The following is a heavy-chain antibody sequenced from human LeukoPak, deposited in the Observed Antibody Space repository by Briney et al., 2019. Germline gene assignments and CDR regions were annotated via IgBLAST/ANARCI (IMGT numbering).Heavy chain of an antibody. CDR3: ARISGSGWYFEN. V-gene: IGHV2-70*11. Sequence: SGPTLVNPTQTLTLTCTFSGFSLSTSGMCVTWIRQPPGKALEWLARIDWDDDEYYATSLKTRLTISKDTSKNQVVLTMTNMDPVDTATYYCARISGSGWYFENWGQGTLVTVPS. J-gene: IGHJ4*02. CDR2: IDWDDDE. CDR1: GFSLSTSGMC. D-gene: IGHD6-19*01.